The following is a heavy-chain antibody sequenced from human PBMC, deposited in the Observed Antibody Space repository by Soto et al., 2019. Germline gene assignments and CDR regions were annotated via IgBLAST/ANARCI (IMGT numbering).Heavy chain of an antibody. CDR1: GFTFSSYG. D-gene: IGHD2-15*01. V-gene: IGHV3-30*18. CDR2: ISYDGSNK. CDR3: AKDGLGGYCSGGSCYSTYYYYYMDV. J-gene: IGHJ6*03. Sequence: QVQLVESGGGVVQPGRSLRLSCAASGFTFSSYGMHWVRQAPGKGLEWVAVISYDGSNKYYADSVKGRFTISRDNSKNTLYLQMKSLRAEDTAVYYCAKDGLGGYCSGGSCYSTYYYYYMDVWGKGTTVTVSS.